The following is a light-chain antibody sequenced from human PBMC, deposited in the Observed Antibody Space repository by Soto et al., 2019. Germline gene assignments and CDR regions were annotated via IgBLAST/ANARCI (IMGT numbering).Light chain of an antibody. Sequence: ENVLIQSPGTLSLSPGERATLSCRASQSLSSSSLAWYQHRPGQAPRLLIYGASRRATGIPDRFSGSGSGTDFSLTINRLEPEDFAVYFCLQYSSSPRTFGQGTKVEIK. CDR2: GAS. CDR3: LQYSSSPRT. J-gene: IGKJ1*01. CDR1: QSLSSSS. V-gene: IGKV3-20*01.